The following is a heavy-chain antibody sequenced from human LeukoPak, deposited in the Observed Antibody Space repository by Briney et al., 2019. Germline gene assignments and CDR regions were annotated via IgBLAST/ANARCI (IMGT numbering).Heavy chain of an antibody. CDR1: GFTFSDYG. CDR3: AKDGDAYTEFYYYYMDV. J-gene: IGHJ6*03. V-gene: IGHV3-33*06. D-gene: IGHD5-24*01. CDR2: IWHDGSNK. Sequence: GRSLRLSCAASGFTFSDYGLHWVRQAPGKGLEWVALIWHDGSNKYYADSVMGRFTISRDNSKNKLYLQMNSLRAEDTAMYYCAKDGDAYTEFYYYYMDVWGKGTTVTVSS.